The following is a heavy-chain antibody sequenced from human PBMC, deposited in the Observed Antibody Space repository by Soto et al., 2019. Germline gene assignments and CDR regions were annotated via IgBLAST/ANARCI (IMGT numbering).Heavy chain of an antibody. CDR3: AHRGYSYGRAEYFQH. D-gene: IGHD5-18*01. CDR2: IYWDDDK. Sequence: QITLKESGPTLVKPTQTLTLTCTFSGFSLSTSGVGVGWIRQPPEKALEWLALIYWDDDKRYSPSLKSRLTITKDTSKNQVVLTMTNMDPVDTATYYCAHRGYSYGRAEYFQHWGQGTLVTVSS. CDR1: GFSLSTSGVG. V-gene: IGHV2-5*02. J-gene: IGHJ1*01.